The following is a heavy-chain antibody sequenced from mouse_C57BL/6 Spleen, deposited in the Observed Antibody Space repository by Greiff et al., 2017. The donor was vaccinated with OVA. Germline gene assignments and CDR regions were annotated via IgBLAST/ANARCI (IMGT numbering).Heavy chain of an antibody. CDR2: IWWNDDK. CDR3: AQIKYYGSSYYYDY. D-gene: IGHD1-1*01. V-gene: IGHV8-5*01. J-gene: IGHJ2*01. Sequence: QFTLKVCGPGILQPSQTLSLTCSFSGFSLCTSNMGICWFRQPSGKGIEWLAHIWWNDDKYYNPSLKSRLTISKDTSNNQVFLKITSVDTADTATYYCAQIKYYGSSYYYDYWGQGTTLTVSS. CDR1: GFSLCTSNMG.